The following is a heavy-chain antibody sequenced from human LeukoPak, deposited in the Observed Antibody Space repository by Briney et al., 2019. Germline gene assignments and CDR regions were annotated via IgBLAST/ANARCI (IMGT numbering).Heavy chain of an antibody. J-gene: IGHJ6*03. CDR1: GYTLPELS. D-gene: IGHD6-19*01. Sequence: ASVKVSCKVSGYTLPELSMHWVRQAPGKGLEWMGGFDPEDAETIYAQKFQGRITMTEDTSADTAYMELSSLRSEDTAIYYRATVSAFSRGWHPYYYYVDVWGKGTTVTVSS. CDR3: ATVSAFSRGWHPYYYYVDV. V-gene: IGHV1-24*01. CDR2: FDPEDAET.